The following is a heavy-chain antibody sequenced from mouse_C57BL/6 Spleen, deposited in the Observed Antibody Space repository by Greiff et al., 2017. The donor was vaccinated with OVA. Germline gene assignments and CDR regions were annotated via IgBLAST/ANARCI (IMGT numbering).Heavy chain of an antibody. V-gene: IGHV1-80*01. Sequence: QVQLKESGAELVKPGASVKISCKASGYAFSSYWMNWVKQRPGKGLEWIGQIYPGDGDTNYNGKFKGKATLTADKSSSTAYMQLSSLTSEDSAVYFCARGGDYGSSLYWYFDVWGTGTTVTVSS. J-gene: IGHJ1*03. D-gene: IGHD1-1*01. CDR1: GYAFSSYW. CDR3: ARGGDYGSSLYWYFDV. CDR2: IYPGDGDT.